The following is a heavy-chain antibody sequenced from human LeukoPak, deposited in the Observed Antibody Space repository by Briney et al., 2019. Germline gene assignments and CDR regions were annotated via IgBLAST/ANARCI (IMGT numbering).Heavy chain of an antibody. CDR3: AGAWSRVDGFDI. D-gene: IGHD2-8*02. V-gene: IGHV3-64*01. CDR1: GFTFSSYA. Sequence: GGSLRLSCVASGFTFSSYAMHWVRQTPGKGLEYVSGINSNGGSTHYANSVKGRFTISRDNAKNSVYLQMNSLRVEDTAVYYCAGAWSRVDGFDIWGQGTMVTVSS. CDR2: INSNGGST. J-gene: IGHJ3*02.